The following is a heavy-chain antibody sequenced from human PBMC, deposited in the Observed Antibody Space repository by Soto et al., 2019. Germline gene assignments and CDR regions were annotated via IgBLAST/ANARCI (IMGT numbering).Heavy chain of an antibody. CDR2: ISYDGSDK. Sequence: PGGSLRLSCAASGFTFSRYGMHWVRQAPGKGLEWVAVISYDGSDKYYADSVKGRFTISRDNSKNTLYLQMNSLRAEDTAVYYCAKPLTTGYYFPFDYWGQGTLVTVSS. J-gene: IGHJ4*02. D-gene: IGHD3-9*01. CDR3: AKPLTTGYYFPFDY. V-gene: IGHV3-30*18. CDR1: GFTFSRYG.